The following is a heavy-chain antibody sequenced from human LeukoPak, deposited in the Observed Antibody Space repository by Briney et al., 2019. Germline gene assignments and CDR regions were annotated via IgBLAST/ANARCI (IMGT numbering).Heavy chain of an antibody. D-gene: IGHD6-19*01. Sequence: ASVKVSCKASGGTFSSYAISWVRQGPGQGLESMGRIITILGIANYAQKFQGRVTITADKSTSTAYMELSSLRSEDTAVYYCARDRIAVAGTESIYYYYGMDVWGQGTTVTVSS. CDR2: IITILGIA. J-gene: IGHJ6*02. CDR1: GGTFSSYA. V-gene: IGHV1-69*04. CDR3: ARDRIAVAGTESIYYYYGMDV.